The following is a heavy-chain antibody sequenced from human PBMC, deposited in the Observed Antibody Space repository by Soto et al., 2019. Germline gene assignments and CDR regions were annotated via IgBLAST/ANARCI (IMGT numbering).Heavy chain of an antibody. V-gene: IGHV4-39*01. CDR2: IYYSGST. Sequence: QLQLQESGPGLVKPSETLSLTCTVSGGSISSSSYYWGWIRQPPGKGLEWIGSIYYSGSTYYNPSLKSRVTIPVNTSKTQFSLNLSSVTAADTAVYYCYVAYYDSSGYYNPSGYFDLWGRGTLVTVSS. D-gene: IGHD3-22*01. CDR1: GGSISSSSYY. CDR3: YVAYYDSSGYYNPSGYFDL. J-gene: IGHJ2*01.